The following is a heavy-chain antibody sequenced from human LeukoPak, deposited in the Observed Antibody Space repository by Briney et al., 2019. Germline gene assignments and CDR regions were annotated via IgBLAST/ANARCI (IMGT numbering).Heavy chain of an antibody. CDR1: GGSLSGYY. Sequence: PSETLSLTCAVYGGSLSGYYWSWIRQPPGKGLEWIGEINHSGSTNYIPSLKSRVTISGDTSKNQFSLKLSSVTAADTAVYYCARQYVVRGVVIKPPDYWGQGALVTVSS. D-gene: IGHD3-10*01. J-gene: IGHJ4*02. CDR2: INHSGST. V-gene: IGHV4-34*01. CDR3: ARQYVVRGVVIKPPDY.